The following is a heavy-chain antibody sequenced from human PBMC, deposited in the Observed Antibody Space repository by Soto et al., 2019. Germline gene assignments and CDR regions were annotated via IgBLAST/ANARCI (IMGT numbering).Heavy chain of an antibody. J-gene: IGHJ6*02. CDR1: GGTFSSYA. CDR2: IIPIFGTA. V-gene: IGHV1-69*01. D-gene: IGHD2-15*01. CDR3: AREEWVRRYCSGGSCYSGAYYYYGMDV. Sequence: QVQLVQSGAEVKKPGSSVKVSCKASGGTFSSYAISWVRQAPGQGLEWMGGIIPIFGTANYAQKFQGRVTITADESTSTAYMELSSLRSEDTAVYYCAREEWVRRYCSGGSCYSGAYYYYGMDVWGQGTTVTVSS.